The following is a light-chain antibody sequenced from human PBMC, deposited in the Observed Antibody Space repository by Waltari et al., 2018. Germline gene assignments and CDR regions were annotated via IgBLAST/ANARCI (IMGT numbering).Light chain of an antibody. CDR1: KIGSKT. Sequence: YVLTQTPSVSVAPGQTATISCGGNKIGSKTVHWYRQKPGQAPVLVVYDDSDRPSEIPERFSGSNAGNTATLTTNSVEAGDEGDYSCQVWDSSSDQWVFGGGTILTVL. J-gene: IGLJ3*02. V-gene: IGLV3-21*02. CDR3: QVWDSSSDQWV. CDR2: DDS.